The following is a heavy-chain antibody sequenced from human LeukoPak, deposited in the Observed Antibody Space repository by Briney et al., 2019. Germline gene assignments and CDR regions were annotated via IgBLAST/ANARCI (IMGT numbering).Heavy chain of an antibody. D-gene: IGHD1-26*01. CDR2: ISGYDGNA. V-gene: IGHV1-18*01. J-gene: IGHJ4*02. Sequence: ASVKVSCKTSGYKFTSYGISWVRQAPGQGLEWMGRISGYDGNAEYVEKFQGRVTMTTDTSTNTGYMEVRRLRSDGTAVYYCARDQWEPHFDYWGQGTLVIVSS. CDR1: GYKFTSYG. CDR3: ARDQWEPHFDY.